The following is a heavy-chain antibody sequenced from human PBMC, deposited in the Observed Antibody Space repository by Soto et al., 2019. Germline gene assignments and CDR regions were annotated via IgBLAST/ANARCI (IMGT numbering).Heavy chain of an antibody. D-gene: IGHD6-19*01. CDR2: VSAYNTNT. V-gene: IGHV1-18*01. CDR3: ARPCIAVAGALVSDYFYYYYMDV. CDR1: GYTFSNYG. J-gene: IGHJ6*03. Sequence: ASVKVSCKASGYTFSNYGVSWVRQAPGQGLEWMGWVSAYNTNTHYAQKLQGRVTMTTDTSTNTAYMELRSLRSDDTAVYYCARPCIAVAGALVSDYFYYYYMDVWGKGTTVTVSS.